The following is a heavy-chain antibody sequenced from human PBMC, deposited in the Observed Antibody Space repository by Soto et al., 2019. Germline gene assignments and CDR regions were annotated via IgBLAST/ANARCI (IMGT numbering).Heavy chain of an antibody. J-gene: IGHJ4*02. CDR3: AKDTTVTTPDHYDY. Sequence: GGSLRLSCAASGFIFISYAMSWLRQAPWKGLEWVSAISGSGGSTYYADSVKGRFTISRDNSKNTLYLQMNSLSAEDTAVYYCAKDTTVTTPDHYDYWGQGSPVTVSS. CDR2: ISGSGGST. V-gene: IGHV3-23*01. CDR1: GFIFISYA. D-gene: IGHD4-17*01.